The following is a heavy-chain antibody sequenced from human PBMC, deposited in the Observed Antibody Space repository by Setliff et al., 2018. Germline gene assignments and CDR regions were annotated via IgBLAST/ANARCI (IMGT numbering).Heavy chain of an antibody. J-gene: IGHJ6*03. CDR3: ARGKSYYYYMDV. CDR2: IYTSGNT. Sequence: PSETLSLTCTVSGNSISGDYWSWIRQPAGKGLEWIGRIYTSGNTNYNPSLKSRVTMSVDTSKKQFSLKLSSVTAADTAVYYCARGKSYYYYMDVWGKGTTVTVSS. CDR1: GNSISGDY. V-gene: IGHV4-4*07.